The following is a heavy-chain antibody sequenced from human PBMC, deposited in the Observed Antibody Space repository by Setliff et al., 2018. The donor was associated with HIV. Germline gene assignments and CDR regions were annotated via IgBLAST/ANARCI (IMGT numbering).Heavy chain of an antibody. CDR1: GFTFGDFG. Sequence: GGSLRLSCSTSGFTFGDFGLHWIRQAPGRGLEWVSGINWVGADMGYAESVKGRFIVSRDNARETVYLQMNSLRLEDTALYFCAKAMVPYSELLPGYPLGGNFDYWGQGTLVTVSS. CDR2: INWVGADM. D-gene: IGHD3-9*01. V-gene: IGHV3-9*01. CDR3: AKAMVPYSELLPGYPLGGNFDY. J-gene: IGHJ4*02.